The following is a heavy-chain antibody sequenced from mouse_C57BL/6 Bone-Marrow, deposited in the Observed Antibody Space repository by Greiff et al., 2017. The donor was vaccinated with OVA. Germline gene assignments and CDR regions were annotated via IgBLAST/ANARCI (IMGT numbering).Heavy chain of an antibody. V-gene: IGHV5-15*04. CDR3: ARRDYYGHYFDY. CDR2: ISNLAYSI. D-gene: IGHD1-1*01. CDR1: GFTFSDYG. Sequence: DVKLVESGGGLVQPGGSLKLSCAASGFTFSDYGMAWVRQAPRKGPAWVAFISNLAYSIYYADTVTGRFTISRENAKNTLYLEMSSLRSEDTAMYYCARRDYYGHYFDYGGRGTTLTVSS. J-gene: IGHJ2*01.